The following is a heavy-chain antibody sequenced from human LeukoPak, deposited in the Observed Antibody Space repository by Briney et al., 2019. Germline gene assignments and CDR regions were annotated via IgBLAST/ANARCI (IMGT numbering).Heavy chain of an antibody. Sequence: ASVKVSCKASGYTFTSYGINWVRQATGQGLEWMGWMNPNSGNTGYAQKFQGRVTMTRNTSISTAYMELSSLRSEDTAVYYCARGKLELRPYYYYGMDVWGQGTTVTVSS. J-gene: IGHJ6*02. D-gene: IGHD1-7*01. CDR2: MNPNSGNT. V-gene: IGHV1-8*01. CDR1: GYTFTSYG. CDR3: ARGKLELRPYYYYGMDV.